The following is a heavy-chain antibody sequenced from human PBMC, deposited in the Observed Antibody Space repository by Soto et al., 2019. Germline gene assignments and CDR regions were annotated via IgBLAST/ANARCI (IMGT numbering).Heavy chain of an antibody. V-gene: IGHV1-2*02. CDR2: ISPKSGVT. CDR1: GYTFTDHY. CDR3: AKGNSGSYLDALDI. J-gene: IGHJ3*02. D-gene: IGHD1-26*01. Sequence: QVQLEQSGTEVKKPGASVKVSCKASGYTFTDHYVQWVRQAPGQGLEWMGWISPKSGVTNYAQKFRGRVTMTRDTSIGTAYMDLSRLRSDDTAVYYCAKGNSGSYLDALDIWGQGTIVTVSS.